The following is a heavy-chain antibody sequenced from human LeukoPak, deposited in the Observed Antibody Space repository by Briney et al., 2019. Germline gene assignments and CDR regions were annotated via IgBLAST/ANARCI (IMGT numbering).Heavy chain of an antibody. V-gene: IGHV3-30*18. Sequence: GGSLRLSCAASGFTFSTYGMHWVRQAPGKGLEWVSLISYDGSSIYYADSVKGRFTISRDNSKNTLYLQMNSLRAEDTAVYYCAKDRYCSGGSCNYDALDCWGQGTLVAVSP. D-gene: IGHD2-15*01. CDR2: ISYDGSSI. CDR1: GFTFSTYG. J-gene: IGHJ4*02. CDR3: AKDRYCSGGSCNYDALDC.